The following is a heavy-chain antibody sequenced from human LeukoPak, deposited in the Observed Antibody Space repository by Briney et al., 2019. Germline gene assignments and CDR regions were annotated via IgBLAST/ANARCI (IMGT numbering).Heavy chain of an antibody. D-gene: IGHD3-16*01. J-gene: IGHJ4*02. Sequence: PGGSLRLSCATSGSSFSSFWMSWVRQAPGKGLEWVGTIKEDGTVKLYVDSVKGRFTISRDKAGNSLYLQMNNLRAEDTAVYYWARGGGGDIDYWGQGTLVTVSS. V-gene: IGHV3-7*04. CDR3: ARGGGGDIDY. CDR2: IKEDGTVK. CDR1: GSSFSSFW.